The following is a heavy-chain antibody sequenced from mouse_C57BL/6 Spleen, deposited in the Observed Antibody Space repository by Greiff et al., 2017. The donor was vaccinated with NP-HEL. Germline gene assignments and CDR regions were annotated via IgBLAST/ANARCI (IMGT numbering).Heavy chain of an antibody. CDR1: FYTFTIYF. D-gene: IGHD1-1*01. CDR2: IYPSDSYT. CDR3: AREGITPYAMDY. J-gene: IGHJ4*01. Sequence: SFTFSFPSSFYTFTIYFIHFLNHIPLQFLYFILFIYPSDSYTNYNQHFNFNSTLTLYTSSITAYMQLIILTSEDSAVYYCAREGITPYAMDYWGQGTSVTVSS. V-gene: IGHV1-59*01.